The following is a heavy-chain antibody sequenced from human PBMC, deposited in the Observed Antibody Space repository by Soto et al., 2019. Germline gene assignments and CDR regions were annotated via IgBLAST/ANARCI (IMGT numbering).Heavy chain of an antibody. V-gene: IGHV3-23*01. CDR2: VSGSGGSP. CDR3: VKGKESGYRGAFDS. D-gene: IGHD5-18*01. CDR1: DFNFGSYA. J-gene: IGHJ4*02. Sequence: GGSVRLSCAASDFNFGSYAMGWVRQAPGKGLEWVSGVSGSGGSPYYADSVKGRLTISKDKSKNTLYLDLNNLRPEDTAVYFCVKGKESGYRGAFDSWGQGTMVTVSS.